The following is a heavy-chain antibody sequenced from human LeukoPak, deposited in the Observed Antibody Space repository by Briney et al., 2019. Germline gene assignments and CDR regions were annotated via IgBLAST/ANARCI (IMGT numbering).Heavy chain of an antibody. CDR3: ARGRRYCSGGSCYSDWFDP. CDR1: GGSISSGGYY. D-gene: IGHD2-15*01. J-gene: IGHJ5*02. Sequence: SETLSLTCTVSGGSISSGGYYWSWIRQHPGKGLEWIGYIYYSGSTYYNPSLKSRVTISVDTSKNQFSLKLSSVTAADTAVYYCARGRRYCSGGSCYSDWFDPWGQGTLVTVSS. V-gene: IGHV4-31*03. CDR2: IYYSGST.